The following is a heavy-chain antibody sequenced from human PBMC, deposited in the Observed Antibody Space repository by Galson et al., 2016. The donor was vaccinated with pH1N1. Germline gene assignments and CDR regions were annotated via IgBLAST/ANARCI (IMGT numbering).Heavy chain of an antibody. J-gene: IGHJ5*02. CDR3: ARETVAAAWYNPFDP. D-gene: IGHD1-1*01. V-gene: IGHV1-69*13. CDR1: GGSFRNFV. CDR2: LMPIFNTP. Sequence: SVKVSCKASGGSFRNFVVSWMRQAPGQGLEWMGGLMPIFNTPKYAQNFQGRVTISADESSTTTYMELSGLTSEDTAVYFCARETVAAAWYNPFDPWGQGTLVIVSS.